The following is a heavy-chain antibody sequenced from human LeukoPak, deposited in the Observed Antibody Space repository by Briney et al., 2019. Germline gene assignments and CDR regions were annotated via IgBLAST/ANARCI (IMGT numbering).Heavy chain of an antibody. CDR1: GYTFTGYY. J-gene: IGHJ4*02. V-gene: IGHV1-18*04. CDR3: ARDTMVRGVIKAPFDY. Sequence: ASVKVSCKASGYTFTGYYMHWVRQAPGQGLEWMGWISAYNGNTNYAQKLQGRVTMTTDTSTSTAYMELRSLRSDDTAVYYCARDTMVRGVIKAPFDYWGQGTLVTVSS. D-gene: IGHD3-10*01. CDR2: ISAYNGNT.